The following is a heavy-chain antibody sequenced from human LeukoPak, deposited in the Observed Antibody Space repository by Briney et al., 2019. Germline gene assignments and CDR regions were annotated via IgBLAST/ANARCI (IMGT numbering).Heavy chain of an antibody. Sequence: SETLSLTCTVSGGSISSGDYYWSWIRQPPGKGLEWIGYIYYSGSTYYNPSPKSRVTISVDTSKNQFSLKLSSVTAADTAVYYCARVRVTISIDPWGQGTLVTVSS. D-gene: IGHD3-3*01. J-gene: IGHJ5*02. CDR2: IYYSGST. CDR1: GGSISSGDYY. V-gene: IGHV4-30-4*08. CDR3: ARVRVTISIDP.